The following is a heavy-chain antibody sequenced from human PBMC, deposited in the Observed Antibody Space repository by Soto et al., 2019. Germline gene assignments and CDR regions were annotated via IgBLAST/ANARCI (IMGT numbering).Heavy chain of an antibody. J-gene: IGHJ4*02. CDR3: AKDIAGTDFWSGGVDY. V-gene: IGHV3-43*01. CDR2: ISWDGGST. CDR1: GFTFDDYT. Sequence: GGSLRLSCAASGFTFDDYTMHWVRQAPGKGLEWVSLISWDGGSTYYADSVKGRFTISRDNSKNSLYLQMNSLRTEDTALYYCAKDIAGTDFWSGGVDYWGQGTLVTVSS. D-gene: IGHD3-3*01.